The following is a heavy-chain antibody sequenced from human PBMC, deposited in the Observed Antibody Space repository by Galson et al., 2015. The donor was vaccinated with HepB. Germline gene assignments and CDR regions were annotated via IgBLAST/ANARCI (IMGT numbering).Heavy chain of an antibody. CDR1: GASVTGYY. V-gene: IGHV4-59*08. CDR2: IYYDGNT. Sequence: SETLSLTCTVSGASVTGYYWSWIRQPPGKGLQWIGYIYYDGNTNYNPPLKSRVTMSVDTSKNQFSLNLRSVTATDTAVYYSARHGFGSEDNVWGQGTLVAVSS. D-gene: IGHD3-10*01. J-gene: IGHJ1*01. CDR3: ARHGFGSEDNV.